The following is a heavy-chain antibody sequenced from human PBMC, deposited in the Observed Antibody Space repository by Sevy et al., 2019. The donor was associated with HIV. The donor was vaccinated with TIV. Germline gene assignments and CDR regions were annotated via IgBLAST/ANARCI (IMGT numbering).Heavy chain of an antibody. CDR3: ARFPPQRAFDI. J-gene: IGHJ3*02. CDR1: GFALSDYA. Sequence: GGSLRLSCEAFGFALSDYAMHWVRQVPGKGLEWLAVVSYDGSDTSYAYSVKGRFTVSRDNSKNTLYLQMNSLRRDDTAVFYCARFPPQRAFDIWGQGTTVTVSS. CDR2: VSYDGSDT. V-gene: IGHV3-30-3*01.